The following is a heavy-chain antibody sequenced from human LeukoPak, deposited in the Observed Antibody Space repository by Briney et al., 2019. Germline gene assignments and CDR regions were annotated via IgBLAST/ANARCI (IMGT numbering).Heavy chain of an antibody. D-gene: IGHD1-1*01. CDR3: ASHPLCNDGIYNWFDP. J-gene: IGHJ5*02. CDR2: IYYSGST. CDR1: GGSISSSSYY. Sequence: SETLSLTCTVSGGSISSSSYYWGWIRQPPGKGLEWIGSIYYSGSTYYNPSLKSRVTISVDTSKNQFSLKLSSVTAADTAVYYCASHPLCNDGIYNWFDPWSQGTLVTVSS. V-gene: IGHV4-39*01.